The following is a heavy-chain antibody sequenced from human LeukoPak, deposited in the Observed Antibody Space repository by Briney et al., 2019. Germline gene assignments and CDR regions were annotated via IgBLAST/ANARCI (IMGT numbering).Heavy chain of an antibody. Sequence: SETLSLTCTVSGGSISSYYWSWIRQPPGKGLEWIGYIYYSGSTNYNPSLKSRVTISVDTSKNQFSLKLSSVTAADTAVYYCARDGRRGYCSGGSCYPRSYFDYWGQGTLVTVSS. CDR3: ARDGRRGYCSGGSCYPRSYFDY. V-gene: IGHV4-59*01. CDR1: GGSISSYY. J-gene: IGHJ4*02. CDR2: IYYSGST. D-gene: IGHD2-15*01.